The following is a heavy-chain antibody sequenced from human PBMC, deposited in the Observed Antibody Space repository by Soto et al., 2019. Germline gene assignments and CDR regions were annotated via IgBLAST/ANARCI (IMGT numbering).Heavy chain of an antibody. CDR1: GGSISSYY. Sequence: SETLSLTCTVSGGSISSYYWSWIRQPAGKGLEWIGRIYTSGSTNYNPSLKSRVTMSVDTSKNQFSLKLSSVTAADTAVYYCARGSSSWWENWFDPWGQGTLVTVSS. D-gene: IGHD6-13*01. CDR2: IYTSGST. CDR3: ARGSSSWWENWFDP. J-gene: IGHJ5*02. V-gene: IGHV4-4*07.